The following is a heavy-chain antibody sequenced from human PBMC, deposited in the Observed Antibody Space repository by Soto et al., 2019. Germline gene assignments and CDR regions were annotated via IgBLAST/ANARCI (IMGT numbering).Heavy chain of an antibody. CDR1: GGSISSGGYY. CDR2: IYYSGST. J-gene: IGHJ4*02. CDR3: ARATGIADKGGFDY. V-gene: IGHV4-31*03. D-gene: IGHD6-13*01. Sequence: QVQLQESGPGLVKPSQTLSLTCTVSGGSISSGGYYWSWIRQHPGKGLEWIGYIYYSGSTYYNPSLKSRVTISVDTYKIPFAMKLSSVTAADTAVYYCARATGIADKGGFDYWGQGTLVTVSS.